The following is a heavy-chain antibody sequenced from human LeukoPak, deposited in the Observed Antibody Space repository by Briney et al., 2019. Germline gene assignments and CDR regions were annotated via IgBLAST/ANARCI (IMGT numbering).Heavy chain of an antibody. CDR2: INHSGST. Sequence: SETLSLTCTVSGGSISSGSYYWSWIRQPPGKGLEWIGEINHSGSTNYNPSLKSRVTISVDTSKNQFSLKLGSVTAADTAVYYCARTRKYYYGSGRGFDYWGQGTLVTVSS. CDR3: ARTRKYYYGSGRGFDY. J-gene: IGHJ4*02. CDR1: GGSISSGSYY. D-gene: IGHD3-10*01. V-gene: IGHV4-39*07.